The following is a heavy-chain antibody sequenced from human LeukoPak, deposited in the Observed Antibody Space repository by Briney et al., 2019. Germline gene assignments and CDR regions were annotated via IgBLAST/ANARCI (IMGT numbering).Heavy chain of an antibody. CDR1: GGSISSYY. CDR2: IYYSGST. J-gene: IGHJ2*01. Sequence: PSETLSLTCTVSGGSISSYYWSWIRQPPGKGLEWIGYIYYSGSTNYNPPLKSRVTISVDTSKNQFSLKLSSVIAADTAVYYCARTWYFDLWGRGTLVTVSS. V-gene: IGHV4-59*01. CDR3: ARTWYFDL.